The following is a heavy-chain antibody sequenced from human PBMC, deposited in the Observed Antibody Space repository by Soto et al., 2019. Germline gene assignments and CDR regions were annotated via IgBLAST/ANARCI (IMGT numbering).Heavy chain of an antibody. V-gene: IGHV1-69*13. CDR2: IIPIFGTA. CDR1: GGTFSSYA. D-gene: IGHD2-2*01. J-gene: IGHJ4*02. Sequence: SVKVSCKASGGTFSSYAISWVRQAPGQGLEWMGGIIPIFGTANYAQKFQGRVTITADESTSTAYMELSSLRSEDTAVYYCARDGPAAIAFDYRGQGTLVTVSS. CDR3: ARDGPAAIAFDY.